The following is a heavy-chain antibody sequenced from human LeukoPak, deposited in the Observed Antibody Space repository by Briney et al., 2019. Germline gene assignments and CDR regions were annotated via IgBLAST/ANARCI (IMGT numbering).Heavy chain of an antibody. Sequence: SETLSLTCAVSGDSISSSNWWSWVRQPPTQGLEWIGEIYHSGSTNYNPSLKSRVTISVDKSKNQFSPKLSSVTAADTAVYYCARGSMTTVTYFDYWGQGTLVTVSS. J-gene: IGHJ4*02. V-gene: IGHV4-4*02. D-gene: IGHD4-17*01. CDR1: GDSISSSNW. CDR2: IYHSGST. CDR3: ARGSMTTVTYFDY.